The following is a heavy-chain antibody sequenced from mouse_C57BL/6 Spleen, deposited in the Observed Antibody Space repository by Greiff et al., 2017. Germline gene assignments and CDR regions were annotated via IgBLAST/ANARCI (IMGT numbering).Heavy chain of an antibody. V-gene: IGHV1-82*01. CDR3: ARGGGYYGDFDY. CDR1: GYAFSSSW. CDR2: IYPGDGDT. D-gene: IGHD2-3*01. Sequence: QVQLQQSGPELVKPGASVKISCKASGYAFSSSWMNWVKQRPGKGLEWIGRIYPGDGDTNYNGKFKGKATLTADKSSSTAYMQLSSLTSEDSAVYFCARGGGYYGDFDYWGKGTTLTGSS. J-gene: IGHJ2*01.